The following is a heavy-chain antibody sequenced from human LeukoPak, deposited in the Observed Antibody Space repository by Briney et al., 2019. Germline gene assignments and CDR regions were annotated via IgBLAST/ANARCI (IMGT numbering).Heavy chain of an antibody. J-gene: IGHJ4*02. D-gene: IGHD1-26*01. CDR2: IYYSGST. CDR3: ARHRGNIVGATYFDY. V-gene: IGHV4-39*01. Sequence: SETLSLTCTVSGGSISSSSYYWGWIRQPPGKGLEWIGSIYYSGSTYYNPSLKSRVTISVDTSKNQFSLKPSSVTAADTAVYYCARHRGNIVGATYFDYWGQGTLVTVSS. CDR1: GGSISSSSYY.